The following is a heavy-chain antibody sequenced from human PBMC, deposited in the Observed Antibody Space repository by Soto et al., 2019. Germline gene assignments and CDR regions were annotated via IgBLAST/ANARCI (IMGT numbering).Heavy chain of an antibody. CDR2: IYYSGST. Sequence: PSETLSLTCTVSGGSISSYYWSWIRQPPGKGLEWIGYIYYSGSTNYNPSLKSRVTISVDTSKNQFSLKLSSVTAADTAVYYCARDPYYYDSSGYKYRHYGMAVWGQGTSVPVSS. J-gene: IGHJ6*02. V-gene: IGHV4-59*01. CDR3: ARDPYYYDSSGYKYRHYGMAV. D-gene: IGHD3-22*01. CDR1: GGSISSYY.